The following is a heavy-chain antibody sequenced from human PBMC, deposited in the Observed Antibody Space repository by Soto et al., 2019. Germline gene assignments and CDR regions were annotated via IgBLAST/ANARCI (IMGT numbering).Heavy chain of an antibody. CDR1: GGSISSYY. CDR3: AREKTPMSPHYFYYGMDV. V-gene: IGHV4-59*01. Sequence: SETPSLTCTVSGGSISSYYWSWIRQPPGKGLEWIGYVYSGGGTNYSPSFMGRVTISVDTTDNQFSLKLNSVTAADTAVYYCAREKTPMSPHYFYYGMDVWGQGTTVTVSS. J-gene: IGHJ6*02. CDR2: VYSGGGT. D-gene: IGHD3-9*01.